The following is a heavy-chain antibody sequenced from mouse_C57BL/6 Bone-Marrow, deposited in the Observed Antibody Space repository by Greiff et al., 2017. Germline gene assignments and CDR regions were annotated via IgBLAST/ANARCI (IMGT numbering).Heavy chain of an antibody. D-gene: IGHD1-1*01. CDR3: AREGLRYFDY. CDR2: IYPRSGNT. V-gene: IGHV1-81*01. CDR1: GYTFTSYG. J-gene: IGHJ2*01. Sequence: QVQLKESGAELARPGASVKLSCKASGYTFTSYGISWVKQRTGQGLEWIGAIYPRSGNTYYNEKFKGKATLTADKSSSTAYMELRSLTSEDSAVYFCAREGLRYFDYWGQGTTLTVSS.